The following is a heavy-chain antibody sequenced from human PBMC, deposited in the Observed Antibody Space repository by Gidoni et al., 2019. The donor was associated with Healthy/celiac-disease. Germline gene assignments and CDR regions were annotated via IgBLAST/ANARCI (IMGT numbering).Heavy chain of an antibody. CDR1: RYTFTGYY. CDR2: INPNSGGT. V-gene: IGHV1-2*02. D-gene: IGHD3-10*01. CDR3: ARDPFIYPDFDY. Sequence: QVQLVKSGAEVQKPAASVKVSCMASRYTFTGYYMQWVRQAPGQGLEWMGWINPNSGGTNYAQKFQGRVTMTRDTSISTAYMELSRLRSDDTAVYYCARDPFIYPDFDYWGQGTLVTVSS. J-gene: IGHJ4*02.